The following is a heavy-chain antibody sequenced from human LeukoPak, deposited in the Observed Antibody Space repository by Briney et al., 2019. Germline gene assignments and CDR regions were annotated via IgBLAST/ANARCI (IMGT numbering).Heavy chain of an antibody. Sequence: GGSLRLSCTASGFTFGDYAMSWFRQAPGKGLEWVAVISYDGSNKYYADSVKGRFTISRDNSKNTLYLQMNSLRAEDTAVYYCAKDSALGDDYWGQGTLVTVSS. J-gene: IGHJ4*02. V-gene: IGHV3-30*04. CDR2: ISYDGSNK. CDR1: GFTFGDYA. CDR3: AKDSALGDDY. D-gene: IGHD3-16*02.